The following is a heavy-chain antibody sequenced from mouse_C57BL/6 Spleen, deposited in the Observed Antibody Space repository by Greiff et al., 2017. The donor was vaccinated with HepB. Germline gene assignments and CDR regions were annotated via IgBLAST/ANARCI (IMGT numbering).Heavy chain of an antibody. V-gene: IGHV1-66*01. D-gene: IGHD2-3*01. CDR1: GYSFTSYY. CDR3: ARVLDGYFAWFAY. CDR2: IYPGSGNT. J-gene: IGHJ3*01. Sequence: VQLQQSGPELVKPGASVKISCKASGYSFTSYYIHWVKQRPGQGLEWIGWIYPGSGNTKYNEKFKGKATLTADTSSSTAYMQLSSLTSEDSAVYYCARVLDGYFAWFAYWGQGTLVTVSA.